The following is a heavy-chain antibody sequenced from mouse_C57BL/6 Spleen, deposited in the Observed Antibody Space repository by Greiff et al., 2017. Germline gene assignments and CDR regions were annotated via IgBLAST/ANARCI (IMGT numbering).Heavy chain of an antibody. V-gene: IGHV1-61*01. D-gene: IGHD2-12*01. CDR2: IYPSDSET. CDR1: GYTFTSYW. Sequence: QVHVKQPGAELVRPGSSVKLSCKASGYTFTSYWMDWVKQRPGQGLEWIGNIYPSDSETHYNQKFKDKATLTVDKSSSTAYMQLSSLTSEDSAVYYCARGGPRRDYWGQGTTLTVSS. CDR3: ARGGPRRDY. J-gene: IGHJ2*01.